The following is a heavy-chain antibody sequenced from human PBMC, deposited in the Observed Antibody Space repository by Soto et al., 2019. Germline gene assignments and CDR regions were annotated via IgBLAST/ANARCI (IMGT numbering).Heavy chain of an antibody. CDR3: AIAHSYQHYHMDV. CDR2: IIPIFGAT. D-gene: IGHD2-21*01. V-gene: IGHV1-69*13. J-gene: IGHJ6*02. Sequence: SVKVSCKASGGTFNDYAFSWVRQAPGQGLEWMGGIIPIFGATNYAQLFQGRLTITADESTRTLYMELGSLRSDDTAVYYCAIAHSYQHYHMDVWGQGTKVTVYS. CDR1: GGTFNDYA.